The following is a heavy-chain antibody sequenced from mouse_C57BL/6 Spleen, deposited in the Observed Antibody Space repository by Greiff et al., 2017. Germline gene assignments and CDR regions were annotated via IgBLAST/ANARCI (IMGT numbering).Heavy chain of an antibody. CDR1: GYTFTDYN. V-gene: IGHV1-22*01. Sequence: VQLQQSGPELVKPGASVKMSCKASGYTFTDYNMHWVKQSHGKSLEWIGYINPNNGGTSYNQKFTGKDTLTVNKSSSTAYMELRSRTSEDSAVYYCARITTVVGGYFDVWGTGTTVTVSS. D-gene: IGHD1-1*01. CDR3: ARITTVVGGYFDV. J-gene: IGHJ1*03. CDR2: INPNNGGT.